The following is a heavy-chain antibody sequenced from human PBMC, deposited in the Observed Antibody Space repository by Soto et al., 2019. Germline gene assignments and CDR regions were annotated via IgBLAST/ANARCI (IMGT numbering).Heavy chain of an antibody. CDR3: ARKISGDSGSYYFVGAAFDI. CDR1: GFTFSSYA. Sequence: GGSLRLSCAASGFTFSSYAMSWVRQAPGKGLEWVSAISGSGGSTYYADSVKGRFTISRDNSKNTLYLQMNSLRAEDTAVYYCARKISGDSGSYYFVGAAFDIWGQGTMVTVSS. V-gene: IGHV3-23*01. J-gene: IGHJ3*02. D-gene: IGHD1-26*01. CDR2: ISGSGGST.